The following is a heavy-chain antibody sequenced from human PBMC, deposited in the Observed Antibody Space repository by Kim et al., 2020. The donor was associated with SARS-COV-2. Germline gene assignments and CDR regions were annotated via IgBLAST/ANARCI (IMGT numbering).Heavy chain of an antibody. CDR1: GGSISSYY. D-gene: IGHD6-6*01. CDR2: IYTSGST. V-gene: IGHV4-4*07. CDR3: ARGLTEAARGAFDI. Sequence: SETLSLTCTVSGGSISSYYWSWIRQPAGKGLEWIGRIYTSGSTNYNPSLKSRVTMSVDTSKNQFSLKLSSVTAADTAVYYCARGLTEAARGAFDIWGQGTMVTVSS. J-gene: IGHJ3*02.